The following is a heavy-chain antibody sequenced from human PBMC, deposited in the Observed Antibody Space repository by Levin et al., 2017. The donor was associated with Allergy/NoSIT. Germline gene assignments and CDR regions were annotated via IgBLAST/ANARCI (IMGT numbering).Heavy chain of an antibody. CDR3: ARGIFGLITNWDY. Sequence: GESLKISCVASGITFSSYGMHWVRQAPGKGLAWVAVIWYDGTKKYYADSVKGRFTISRDNSKNTLYLQMNSLRAEDTAVYYCARGIFGLITNWDYWGQGTLVTVSS. V-gene: IGHV3-33*01. J-gene: IGHJ4*02. D-gene: IGHD3/OR15-3a*01. CDR2: IWYDGTKK. CDR1: GITFSSYG.